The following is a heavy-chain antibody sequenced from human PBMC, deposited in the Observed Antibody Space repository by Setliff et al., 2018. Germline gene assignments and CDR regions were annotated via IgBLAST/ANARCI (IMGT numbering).Heavy chain of an antibody. CDR3: ARKGISALSGAFDM. CDR2: IYTSGST. J-gene: IGHJ3*02. V-gene: IGHV4-4*07. CDR1: GGSISNYY. Sequence: NPSETLSLTCTVSGGSISNYYWGWIRQPAGKGLEWIGRIYTSGSTNYNPSLKSRVTMSVDTSKNQFSLKLSSVTAADTAVYYCARKGISALSGAFDMWGQGTMVTVSS. D-gene: IGHD1-26*01.